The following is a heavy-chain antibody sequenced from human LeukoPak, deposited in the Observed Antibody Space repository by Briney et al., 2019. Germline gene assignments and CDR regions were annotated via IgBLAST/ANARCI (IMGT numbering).Heavy chain of an antibody. J-gene: IGHJ4*02. D-gene: IGHD6-19*01. CDR2: IWYDGSNK. CDR3: ARDGGWYFDY. CDR1: GFIFSSYG. Sequence: GTSLRLSCAASGFIFSSYGMHRVRQAPGKGLEWVAIIWYDGSNKYYADSVKGRFTISRDNSKNTLSLQMNSLRAEDTAVYYCARDGGWYFDYWGQGTLVTVSS. V-gene: IGHV3-33*01.